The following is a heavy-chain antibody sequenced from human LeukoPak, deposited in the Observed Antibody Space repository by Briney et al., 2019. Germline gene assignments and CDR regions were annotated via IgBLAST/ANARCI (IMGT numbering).Heavy chain of an antibody. V-gene: IGHV3-33*01. Sequence: GRSLRLSCAASGFTFSSYGMHWVRQAPGKGLEWVAVIWYDGSNKYYADSVKGRFTISRDNSKNTLYLQMNSLRAEDTAVYYCARDRGWYDLGNDYWGQGTLVTVSS. CDR2: IWYDGSNK. D-gene: IGHD6-19*01. CDR1: GFTFSSYG. CDR3: ARDRGWYDLGNDY. J-gene: IGHJ4*02.